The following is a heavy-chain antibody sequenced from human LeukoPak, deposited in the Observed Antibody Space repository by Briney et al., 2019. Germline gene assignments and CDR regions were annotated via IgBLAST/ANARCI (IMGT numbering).Heavy chain of an antibody. Sequence: ASVKVSCKASGYTFTSYGISLVRQAAGQGLEWMGWISAYNGNTNYAQKLQGRVTMTTDTSASTAYMELRSLRSDDTAVYYCARDYGFDPIGGNFDYWGQGTLVTVSS. CDR3: ARDYGFDPIGGNFDY. D-gene: IGHD3-3*01. J-gene: IGHJ4*02. CDR1: GYTFTSYG. CDR2: ISAYNGNT. V-gene: IGHV1-18*01.